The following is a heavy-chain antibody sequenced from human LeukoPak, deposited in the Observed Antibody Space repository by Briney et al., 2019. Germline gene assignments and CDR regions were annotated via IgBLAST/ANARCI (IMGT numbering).Heavy chain of an antibody. CDR3: ARDTYGSGSYYHPHYYYYYMDV. CDR1: GGSISSGSYY. CDR2: IYTSGST. J-gene: IGHJ6*03. V-gene: IGHV4-61*02. D-gene: IGHD3-10*01. Sequence: SETLSLTCTVSGGSISSGSYYWSWIRQPAGKGLEWIGRIYTSGSTNYNPSLKSRVTISVDTSKNQFSLKLSSVTAADTAVYYCARDTYGSGSYYHPHYYYYYMDVWGKGTTVTISS.